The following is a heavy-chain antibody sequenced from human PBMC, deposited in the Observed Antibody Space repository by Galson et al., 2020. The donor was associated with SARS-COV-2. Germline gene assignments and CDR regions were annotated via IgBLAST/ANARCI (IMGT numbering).Heavy chain of an antibody. D-gene: IGHD3-16*01. CDR2: ISSGSSYI. CDR1: EFPFSSYS. CDR3: ARVGGMATTRDRYYYYGMDV. Sequence: GGSLRLSCTASEFPFSSYSMMWVRQAPGKGLEWVSSISSGSSYIYYADSVRGRFSMSRDNPKNSLYLVMNSLRGEDTAVYYCARVGGMATTRDRYYYYGMDVWGQGTTVTGSS. V-gene: IGHV3-21*01. J-gene: IGHJ6*02.